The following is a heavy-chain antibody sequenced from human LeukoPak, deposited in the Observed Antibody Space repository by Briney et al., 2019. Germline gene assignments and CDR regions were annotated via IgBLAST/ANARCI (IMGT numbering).Heavy chain of an antibody. J-gene: IGHJ5*02. CDR3: ARDFGVVVSWFDP. V-gene: IGHV3-48*04. CDR2: ISSSSSTI. Sequence: GGSLRLSCAASGFTFSSYSMNWVRQAPGKGLEWVSYISSSSSTIYYADSVKGRFTISRDNAKNSLYLQMNSLRAEDTAVYYCARDFGVVVSWFDPWGQGTLVTVSS. D-gene: IGHD2-2*01. CDR1: GFTFSSYS.